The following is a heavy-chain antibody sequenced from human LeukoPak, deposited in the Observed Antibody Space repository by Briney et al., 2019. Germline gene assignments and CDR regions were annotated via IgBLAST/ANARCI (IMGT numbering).Heavy chain of an antibody. Sequence: ASVKVSCKVSGYTFTSYGISWVRQAPGQGLEWMGWISAYNGNTNYAQKLQGRVTMTTDTSTSTAYMELRSLRSDDTAVYYCAREREPNYYDSSGYYYSFDYWGQGTLVTVSS. CDR1: GYTFTSYG. J-gene: IGHJ4*02. CDR3: AREREPNYYDSSGYYYSFDY. D-gene: IGHD3-22*01. CDR2: ISAYNGNT. V-gene: IGHV1-18*01.